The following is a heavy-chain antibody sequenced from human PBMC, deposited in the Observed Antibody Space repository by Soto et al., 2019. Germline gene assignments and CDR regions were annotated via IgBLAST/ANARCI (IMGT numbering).Heavy chain of an antibody. J-gene: IGHJ5*02. CDR3: ASAGRDGYNLNWFDP. CDR2: IIPIFGTA. V-gene: IGHV1-69*01. CDR1: GGTFSSYA. Sequence: QVQLVQSGAEVKKPGSSVKVSCKASGGTFSSYAISWVRQAPGQGLEWMGGIIPIFGTANYAQKFQGRVKITADESTSTAYMELSSMRSEDTAVYYCASAGRDGYNLNWFDPWGQGTLVTVSS. D-gene: IGHD5-12*01.